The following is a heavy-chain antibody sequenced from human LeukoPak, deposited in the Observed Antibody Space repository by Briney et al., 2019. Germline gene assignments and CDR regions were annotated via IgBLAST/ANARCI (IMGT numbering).Heavy chain of an antibody. CDR1: GGSISSSSHY. D-gene: IGHD4-23*01. Sequence: SETLSLTCIVSGGSISSSSHYWGWIRQPPGKGLEWIGSIYYSGSTYYNPSLKSRVTISVDTSKNQFSLKLSSVTAADTAVYYCAIADTVVTPDDAFDIWGQGTMVTVSS. J-gene: IGHJ3*02. CDR2: IYYSGST. V-gene: IGHV4-39*01. CDR3: AIADTVVTPDDAFDI.